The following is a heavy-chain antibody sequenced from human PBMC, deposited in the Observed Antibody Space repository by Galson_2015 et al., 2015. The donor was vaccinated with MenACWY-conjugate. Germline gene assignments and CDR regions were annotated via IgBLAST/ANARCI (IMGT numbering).Heavy chain of an antibody. CDR1: GFTFSSYR. D-gene: IGHD3-9*01. J-gene: IGHJ4*02. CDR2: ISSSSSTI. V-gene: IGHV3-48*02. CDR3: AKGSSKLRYFDWLRPDY. Sequence: SLRLSCAASGFTFSSYRMNWVRQAPGKGLEWVSYISSSSSTIYYADSVKGRFTISRDNAKNSLYLQMNSLRDEDTAVYYCAKGSSKLRYFDWLRPDYWGQGTLVTVSS.